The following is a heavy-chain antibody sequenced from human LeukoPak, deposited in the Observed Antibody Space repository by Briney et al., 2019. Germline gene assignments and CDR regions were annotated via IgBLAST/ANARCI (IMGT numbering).Heavy chain of an antibody. J-gene: IGHJ4*02. D-gene: IGHD1-14*01. CDR2: ISYDGSNK. Sequence: GRSLRLSCVASGFTFDDYAMHWVRQAPGKGLEWVAVISYDGSNKYYADSVKGRFTISRDNSKNTLYLQMNSLRAEDTAVYYCARDYRRYIDYWGQGTLVTVSS. CDR3: ARDYRRYIDY. V-gene: IGHV3-30-3*01. CDR1: GFTFDDYA.